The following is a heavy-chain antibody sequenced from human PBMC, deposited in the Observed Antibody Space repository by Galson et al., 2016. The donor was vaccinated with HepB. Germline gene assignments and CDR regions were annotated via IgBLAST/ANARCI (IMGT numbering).Heavy chain of an antibody. CDR2: IRSSSSTI. J-gene: IGHJ6*02. CDR3: ARGRVSGGFWSGYYTGIGMDV. Sequence: APGKGLEWVSYIRSSSSTIYYADSVKGRFTISRDNAKNSLYLQMNSLRDEDTAVYYCARGRVSGGFWSGYYTGIGMDVWGQGTTVTVSS. D-gene: IGHD3-3*01. V-gene: IGHV3-48*02.